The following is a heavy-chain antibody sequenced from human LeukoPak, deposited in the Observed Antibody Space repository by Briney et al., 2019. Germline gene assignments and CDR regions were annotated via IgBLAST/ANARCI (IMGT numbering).Heavy chain of an antibody. CDR3: ARGATRGVLGY. CDR2: INHSGST. CDR1: GESLSGYY. J-gene: IGHJ4*02. Sequence: SETLSLTCAVYGESLSGYYWSWIRHPPGKGLEWIGEINHSGSTNYNPSLKSRVTISVDTSKNQFSLKLSSVTAADTAVYYCARGATRGVLGYWGQGTLVTVSS. V-gene: IGHV4-34*01. D-gene: IGHD5-24*01.